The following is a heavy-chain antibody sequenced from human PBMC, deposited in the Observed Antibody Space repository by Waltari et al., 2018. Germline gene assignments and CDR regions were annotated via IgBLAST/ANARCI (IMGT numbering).Heavy chain of an antibody. Sequence: QAPLQQWGTGRLKPSEPLSLPCAVSGATFSDSSWSWVRQAPGKGLEWTGEINHEEKTKYKRSLRNRVTLSVDTSRKQFSLNMRSVTAADTAIYYCARGGTFPGYYYYMDIWGKGTPVTVSS. J-gene: IGHJ6*03. V-gene: IGHV4-34*02. CDR1: GATFSDSS. CDR2: INHEEKT. CDR3: ARGGTFPGYYYYMDI.